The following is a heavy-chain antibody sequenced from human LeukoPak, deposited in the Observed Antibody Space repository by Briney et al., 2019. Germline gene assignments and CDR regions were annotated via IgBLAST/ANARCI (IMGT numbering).Heavy chain of an antibody. D-gene: IGHD2-8*01. Sequence: ASVKVSCKVSGYTLTELSMHWVRQSPGKGLEWVGGYDPEDGKRVYAQNFQGRVTMTEDTSTDTAHMELRSLTSEDTAVYYCASLYCTTSNCYGPYYYYGMDVWGQGTTVTVSS. V-gene: IGHV1-24*01. CDR3: ASLYCTTSNCYGPYYYYGMDV. CDR1: GYTLTELS. J-gene: IGHJ6*02. CDR2: YDPEDGKR.